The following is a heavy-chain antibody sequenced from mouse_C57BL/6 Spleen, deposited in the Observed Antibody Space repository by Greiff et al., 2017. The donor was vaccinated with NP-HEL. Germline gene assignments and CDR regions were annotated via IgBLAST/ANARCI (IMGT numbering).Heavy chain of an antibody. V-gene: IGHV5-16*01. Sequence: EVQLVESEGGLVQPGSSMKLSCTASGFTFSDYYMAWVRQVPEKGLEWVANINYDGSSTYYLDSLKSRFIISRDNAKNILYLQMSSLKSEDTATYYCARVHYSNFFFDYWGQGTTLTVSS. J-gene: IGHJ2*01. D-gene: IGHD2-5*01. CDR1: GFTFSDYY. CDR2: INYDGSST. CDR3: ARVHYSNFFFDY.